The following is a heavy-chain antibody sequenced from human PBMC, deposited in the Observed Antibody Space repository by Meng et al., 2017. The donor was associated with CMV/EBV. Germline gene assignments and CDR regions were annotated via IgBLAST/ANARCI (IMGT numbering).Heavy chain of an antibody. CDR2: ISSSSSYI. D-gene: IGHD3-3*01. CDR3: AKVLWSGYDYGMDV. Sequence: LTGAASGFTFSSYSMNWVRQAPGKGLEWVSSISSSSSYIYYADSVKGRFTISRDNAKNSLYLQMNSLRAEDTAVYYCAKVLWSGYDYGMDVWGQGTTVTVSS. CDR1: GFTFSSYS. J-gene: IGHJ6*02. V-gene: IGHV3-21*04.